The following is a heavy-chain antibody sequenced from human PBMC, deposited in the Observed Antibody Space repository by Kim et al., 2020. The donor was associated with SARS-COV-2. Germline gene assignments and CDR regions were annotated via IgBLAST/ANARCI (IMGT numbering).Heavy chain of an antibody. CDR1: GYSFTTYW. D-gene: IGHD6-13*01. Sequence: GESLKISCKGSGYSFTTYWIGWVRQMPGKGLEWMGIIYPGDFDTRYSPSFQGQVTISADKSISTAYLQWSSLKASDTAMYYCARLEQQLMVSWFDPWGQGTLVTVSS. CDR2: IYPGDFDT. V-gene: IGHV5-51*01. J-gene: IGHJ5*02. CDR3: ARLEQQLMVSWFDP.